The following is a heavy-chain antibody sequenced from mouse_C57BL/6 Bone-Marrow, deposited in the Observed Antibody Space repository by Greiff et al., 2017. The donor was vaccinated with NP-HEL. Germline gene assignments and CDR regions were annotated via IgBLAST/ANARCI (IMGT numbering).Heavy chain of an antibody. D-gene: IGHD1-1*01. Sequence: EVQLQQSGTVLARPGASVKMSCKTSGYTFTSYWMHWVKQRPGQGLEWIGAIYPGNSDTSYNQKFKGKAKLTAGTSASTAYKELSSLKNEDSAVYYCTRNYYGSSYGCWGPGTTLTGSP. J-gene: IGHJ2*01. CDR2: IYPGNSDT. CDR3: TRNYYGSSYGC. V-gene: IGHV1-5*01. CDR1: GYTFTSYW.